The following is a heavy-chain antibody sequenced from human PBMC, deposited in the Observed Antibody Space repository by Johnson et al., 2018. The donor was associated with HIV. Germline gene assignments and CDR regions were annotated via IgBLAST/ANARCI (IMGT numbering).Heavy chain of an antibody. J-gene: IGHJ3*02. Sequence: QVQLVESGGGLVKPGGSLRLPCAASGFTFSDYYMSWIRQAPGKGLEWVSYISSSGNTIYYADSVKGRFTISRDNSKNTLYLQMNSLRVEDTAVYYCAKELAADGVDAFDIWGQGTMVTVS. CDR2: ISSSGNTI. V-gene: IGHV3-11*01. CDR3: AKELAADGVDAFDI. D-gene: IGHD6-13*01. CDR1: GFTFSDYY.